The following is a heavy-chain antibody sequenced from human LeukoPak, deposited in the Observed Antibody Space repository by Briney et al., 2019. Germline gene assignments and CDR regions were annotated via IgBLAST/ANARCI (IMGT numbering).Heavy chain of an antibody. Sequence: GGSLRLSCAASGFTFSSYGMHWVRQAPGKGREWVAVISYDGSNKYYADSVKGRFTISRDNSKNTLYLQMNSLRAEDTAVYYCAKDGASSGWINWGQGTLVTVSS. CDR3: AKDGASSGWIN. J-gene: IGHJ4*02. CDR1: GFTFSSYG. D-gene: IGHD6-19*01. V-gene: IGHV3-30*18. CDR2: ISYDGSNK.